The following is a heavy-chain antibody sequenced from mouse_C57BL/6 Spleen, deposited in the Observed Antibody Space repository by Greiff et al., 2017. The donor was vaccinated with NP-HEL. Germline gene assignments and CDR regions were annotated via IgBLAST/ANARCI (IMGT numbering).Heavy chain of an antibody. Sequence: EVKLVESEGGLVQPGSSMKLSCTASGFTFSDYYMAWVRQVPEKGLEWVANINYDGSSTYYLDSLKSRFIISRDNAKNILYLQMSSLKSEDTATYYCARKRGSYWYFDVWGTGTTVTVSS. D-gene: IGHD1-1*01. J-gene: IGHJ1*03. V-gene: IGHV5-16*01. CDR1: GFTFSDYY. CDR3: ARKRGSYWYFDV. CDR2: INYDGSST.